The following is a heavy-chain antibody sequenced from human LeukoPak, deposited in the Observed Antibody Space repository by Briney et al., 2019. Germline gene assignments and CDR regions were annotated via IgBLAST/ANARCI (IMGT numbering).Heavy chain of an antibody. J-gene: IGHJ4*02. V-gene: IGHV1-24*01. CDR1: GSTLTELS. CDR3: ATLNYDILTGYLYYFDY. Sequence: ASVKVSCKVSGSTLTELSMHWVRQAPGKGREWMGGFHPEDGKTIYARKFQGRVTMTEDTSTDTAYMELSSLRSEDTAVYYCATLNYDILTGYLYYFDYWGQGTLVTVSS. CDR2: FHPEDGKT. D-gene: IGHD3-9*01.